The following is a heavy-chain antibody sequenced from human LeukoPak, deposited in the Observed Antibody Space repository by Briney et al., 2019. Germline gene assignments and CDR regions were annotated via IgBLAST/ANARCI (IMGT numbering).Heavy chain of an antibody. CDR1: GYTFTAHY. CDR3: AREPYSSSSDRHGRTFDY. J-gene: IGHJ4*02. V-gene: IGHV1-2*06. Sequence: AAVKVSCKASGYTFTAHYIHWVRQAPGQGLEWMGQIHSNSVGEKYAQKFQGRVTVLRDTSINTIYMELTSLTSDDTAVYYCAREPYSSSSDRHGRTFDYWGQGTLVTVSS. D-gene: IGHD6-6*01. CDR2: IHSNSVGE.